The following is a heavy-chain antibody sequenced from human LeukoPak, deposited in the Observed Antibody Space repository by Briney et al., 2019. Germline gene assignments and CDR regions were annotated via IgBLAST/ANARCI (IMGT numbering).Heavy chain of an antibody. V-gene: IGHV4-34*01. CDR2: INHSGST. D-gene: IGHD3-10*01. CDR3: ARVIWAFDI. J-gene: IGHJ3*02. CDR1: GGSFSGYY. Sequence: PSETLSLTCAVYGGSFSGYYWSWIRQPPGKGLEWIGEINHSGSTNYNPPLKSRVTISVDTSKNQFSLKLSSVTAADTAVYYCARVIWAFDIWGQGTMVTVSS.